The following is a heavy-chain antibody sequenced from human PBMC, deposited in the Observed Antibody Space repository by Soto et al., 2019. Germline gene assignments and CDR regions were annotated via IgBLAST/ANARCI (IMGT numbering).Heavy chain of an antibody. V-gene: IGHV1-2*02. CDR3: ASLEMATTHYYYYGMEV. D-gene: IGHD5-12*01. CDR1: GYTFTGYY. CDR2: INPNSGGT. J-gene: IGHJ6*02. Sequence: ASVKVSCKASGYTFTGYYMHWVRQAPGQGLEWMGWINPNSGGTNYAQKFQGRVTMTSDTSISTAYMELSRLRSDDTAVYYCASLEMATTHYYYYGMEVWGQGTTLTVSS.